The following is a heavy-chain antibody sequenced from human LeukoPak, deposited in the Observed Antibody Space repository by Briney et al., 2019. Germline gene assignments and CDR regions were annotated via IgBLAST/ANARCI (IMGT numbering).Heavy chain of an antibody. Sequence: GGSLRLSCAASGFTFSSYSMNWVRQAPGKGLEWVSSISSSSSYIYYADSVKGRFTISRDNAKNSLYLQMNSLRAEDTAVYYCAKVEGSGSYYQYNWFDPWGQGTLVTVSS. CDR3: AKVEGSGSYYQYNWFDP. CDR1: GFTFSSYS. J-gene: IGHJ5*02. CDR2: ISSSSSYI. D-gene: IGHD3-10*01. V-gene: IGHV3-21*01.